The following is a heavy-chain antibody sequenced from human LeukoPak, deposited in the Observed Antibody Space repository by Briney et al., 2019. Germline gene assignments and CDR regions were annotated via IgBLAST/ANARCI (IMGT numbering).Heavy chain of an antibody. V-gene: IGHV3-33*01. J-gene: IGHJ4*02. D-gene: IGHD5-12*01. CDR2: IWYDGSNK. CDR3: ASSGPRRGYSGYGLDY. Sequence: QAGGSLRLSCAASGFTFSSYAMHWVRQAPGKGLEWVAFIWYDGSNKDYTDSVKGRFTISRDNAKNRLHLQMNSLRAEDTAVYYCASSGPRRGYSGYGLDYWGQGTLVTVSS. CDR1: GFTFSSYA.